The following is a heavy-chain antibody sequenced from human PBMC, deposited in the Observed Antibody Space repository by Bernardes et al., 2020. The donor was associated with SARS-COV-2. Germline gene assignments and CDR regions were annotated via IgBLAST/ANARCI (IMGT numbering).Heavy chain of an antibody. CDR1: GFTVSSNY. CDR2: IYSGGST. CDR3: ARDKYQRMLFDVYYYGMDV. J-gene: IGHJ6*02. D-gene: IGHD2-2*01. V-gene: IGHV3-53*01. Sequence: GGSLRLSCAASGFTVSSNYMSWVRQAPGKGLEWVSVIYSGGSTYYADSVKGRFTISRDNSKNTLYLQMNSLRAEDTAVYYRARDKYQRMLFDVYYYGMDVWGQGTTVTVSS.